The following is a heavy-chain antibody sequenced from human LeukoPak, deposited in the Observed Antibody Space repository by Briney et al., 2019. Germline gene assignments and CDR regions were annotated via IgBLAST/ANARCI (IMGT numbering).Heavy chain of an antibody. CDR2: INADGSGT. CDR1: GFNFNSYW. Sequence: GGSLRLSCAVSGFNFNSYWMHWVRQAPGKGLVWVSRINADGSGTSHADSVKGRFTISRDNAKNTLYLQMGSLRAEDTAVYYCAREGLGVAAPVDYWGPGTLVTVSS. D-gene: IGHD6-19*01. V-gene: IGHV3-74*01. J-gene: IGHJ4*02. CDR3: AREGLGVAAPVDY.